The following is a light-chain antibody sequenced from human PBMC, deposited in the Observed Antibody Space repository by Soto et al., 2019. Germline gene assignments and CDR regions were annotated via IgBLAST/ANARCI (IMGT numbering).Light chain of an antibody. CDR3: AAWDDSLKGM. CDR2: SDN. V-gene: IGLV1-44*01. J-gene: IGLJ3*02. Sequence: QAVVTQPPSASGTPGQRVTMSSSGSDTNVGNNIVSWYQQVPGTAPKLLIYSDNRLPSGVPDRFSGSKSGTSASLSISGLQSEDEADYYSAAWDDSLKGMFGGGTKLTVL. CDR1: DTNVGNNI.